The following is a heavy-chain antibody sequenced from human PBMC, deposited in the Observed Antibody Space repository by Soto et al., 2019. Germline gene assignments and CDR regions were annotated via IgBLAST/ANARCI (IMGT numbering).Heavy chain of an antibody. Sequence: SETLSLTCTVSGASVSDYYWNWIRQPPGKGLEWLGYIHYTGSSNYTPSLKSRVTMSVDTSKNQFSLKMTSVTAADTAVYHCARWGEPAVKAFDIWGQGTRGTVSS. CDR1: GASVSDYY. V-gene: IGHV4-59*02. J-gene: IGHJ3*02. CDR3: ARWGEPAVKAFDI. D-gene: IGHD2-21*01. CDR2: IHYTGSS.